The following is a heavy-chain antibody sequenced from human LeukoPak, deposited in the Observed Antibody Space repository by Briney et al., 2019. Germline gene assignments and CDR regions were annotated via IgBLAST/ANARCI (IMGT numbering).Heavy chain of an antibody. J-gene: IGHJ4*02. Sequence: PGGSLRLSCAASGFTFSSYWMSWVRQAPGKGLEWVANIKKDGSEKYYVDSVKGRFTISRDNAKTSLYLQMNSLRAEDTAVYYCARGLLTGSSGYPYFDSWGQGTLVTVSS. CDR3: ARGLLTGSSGYPYFDS. CDR1: GFTFSSYW. CDR2: IKKDGSEK. D-gene: IGHD3-22*01. V-gene: IGHV3-7*01.